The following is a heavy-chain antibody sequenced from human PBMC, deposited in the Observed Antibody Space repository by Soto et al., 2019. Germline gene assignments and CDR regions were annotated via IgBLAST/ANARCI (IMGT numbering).Heavy chain of an antibody. Sequence: QVQLQESGPGLVKPSGTLSLTCAVSGGSISSSNWWSWVRQPPGKGLEWIGEIYHSGSTNYNLSLKSRVTISVDKSKNQFSLKLSSVTAADTAVYYCAREHIVVVTATANWFDPWGQGTLVTVSS. CDR3: AREHIVVVTATANWFDP. CDR2: IYHSGST. CDR1: GGSISSSNW. J-gene: IGHJ5*02. D-gene: IGHD2-21*02. V-gene: IGHV4-4*02.